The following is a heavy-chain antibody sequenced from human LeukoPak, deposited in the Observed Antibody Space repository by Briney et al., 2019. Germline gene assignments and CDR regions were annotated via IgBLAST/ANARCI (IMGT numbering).Heavy chain of an antibody. Sequence: PSETLSLTCTVSGGSISSSSYYWGWIRQPPGKGLEWIGSIYYSGSTNYNPPLKSRVTISVDTSKNQFSLKLSSVTAADTAVYYCARQNGLYSYGFRVYYYYYMDVWGKGTTVTISS. CDR1: GGSISSSSYY. J-gene: IGHJ6*03. CDR2: IYYSGST. CDR3: ARQNGLYSYGFRVYYYYYMDV. D-gene: IGHD5-18*01. V-gene: IGHV4-39*01.